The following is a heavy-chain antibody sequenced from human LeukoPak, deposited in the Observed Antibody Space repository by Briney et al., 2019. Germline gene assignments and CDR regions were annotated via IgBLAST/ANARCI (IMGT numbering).Heavy chain of an antibody. D-gene: IGHD6-13*01. V-gene: IGHV1-18*04. CDR3: ARESVAEQQLVNDY. Sequence: ASVKVSCKASGYTFTSYGISWVRQAPGRGLEWMGWISAYNGNTNYAQKLQGRVTMTTDTSTSTAYMELRSLRSDDTAVYYCARESVAEQQLVNDYWGQGTLVTVSS. CDR1: GYTFTSYG. J-gene: IGHJ4*02. CDR2: ISAYNGNT.